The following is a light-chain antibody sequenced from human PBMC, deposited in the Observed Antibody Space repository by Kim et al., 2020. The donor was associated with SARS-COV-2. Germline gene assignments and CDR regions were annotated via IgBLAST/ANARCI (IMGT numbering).Light chain of an antibody. CDR1: QSVSYF. Sequence: LSPGETATRSCRASQSVSYFLAWYQQKPGQAPRLLIYDASNRAPGIPARFSGSGSGTDFTLTISSLEPEDFAVYYCQQRTNWPPFTFGQGTKLEI. J-gene: IGKJ2*01. CDR3: QQRTNWPPFT. CDR2: DAS. V-gene: IGKV3-11*01.